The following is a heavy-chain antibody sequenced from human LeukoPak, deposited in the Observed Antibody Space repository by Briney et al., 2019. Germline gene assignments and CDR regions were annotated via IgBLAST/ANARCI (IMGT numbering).Heavy chain of an antibody. Sequence: SETLSLTCTVSGGSISSGSYYWSCIRQPAGKGLEWIGRIYTSGSTNYNPSLKSRVTISVDTSKNQFSLKLSSVTAADTAVCYCARGQRYYYDSSGYNWFDPWGQGTLVTVSS. J-gene: IGHJ5*02. CDR2: IYTSGST. D-gene: IGHD3-22*01. CDR3: ARGQRYYYDSSGYNWFDP. V-gene: IGHV4-61*02. CDR1: GGSISSGSYY.